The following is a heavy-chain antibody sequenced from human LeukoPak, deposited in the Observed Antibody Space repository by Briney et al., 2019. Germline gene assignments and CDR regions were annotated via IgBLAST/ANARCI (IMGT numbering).Heavy chain of an antibody. Sequence: PGRSLRLSCAVSGFAFSDYGMHWVRQAPGKGREGVAVISYDGSNAYYADSVKGRFTISRDNSKNTLYLQMNSLRAEDTAVYYCAKSNSGWYVPPSDWGQGTLVTVSS. V-gene: IGHV3-30*18. CDR3: AKSNSGWYVPPSD. CDR1: GFAFSDYG. CDR2: ISYDGSNA. J-gene: IGHJ4*02. D-gene: IGHD6-19*01.